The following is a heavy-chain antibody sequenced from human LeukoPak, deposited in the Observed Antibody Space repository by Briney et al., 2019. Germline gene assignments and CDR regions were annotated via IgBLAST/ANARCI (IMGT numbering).Heavy chain of an antibody. Sequence: SETLSLTCTVSGGSISSYYWSWIRQPPGKGLEWIGYIYYSGSTNYNPSLKSRVTISVDTSKNQFSLKLSSVTAADTAVYYCARRMSIAEAGIDAFDIWGQGTMVTVSS. CDR2: IYYSGST. CDR3: ARRMSIAEAGIDAFDI. CDR1: GGSISSYY. D-gene: IGHD6-13*01. V-gene: IGHV4-59*08. J-gene: IGHJ3*02.